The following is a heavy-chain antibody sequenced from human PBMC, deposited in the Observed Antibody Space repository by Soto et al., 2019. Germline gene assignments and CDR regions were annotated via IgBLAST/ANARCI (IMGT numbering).Heavy chain of an antibody. J-gene: IGHJ6*02. CDR2: INHSGST. Sequence: PSETLSLTCAVYGGSFSGYYWSWIRQPPGKGLEWIVEINHSGSTNYNPSLKSRVTISVDTSKNHFSLKLSSVTAADTAVYYCARVKGYCTNGVCYHYYYYGMDVWGQGTTVTVSS. CDR3: ARVKGYCTNGVCYHYYYYGMDV. D-gene: IGHD2-8*01. V-gene: IGHV4-34*01. CDR1: GGSFSGYY.